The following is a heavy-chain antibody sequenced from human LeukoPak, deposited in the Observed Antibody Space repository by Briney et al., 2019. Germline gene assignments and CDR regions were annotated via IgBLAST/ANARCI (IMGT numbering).Heavy chain of an antibody. CDR1: GYTFTGYY. D-gene: IGHD2-21*02. CDR2: INPNSGGT. Sequence: ASVKVSCKASGYTFTGYYMHWVRQAPGQGLEWMGWINPNSGGTNYAQKFQGRVTMTRDTSISTAYMDLSRLRSDDTAVYYCAREHIVVVTDPWIWGQGTLVTVSA. J-gene: IGHJ4*02. V-gene: IGHV1-2*02. CDR3: AREHIVVVTDPWI.